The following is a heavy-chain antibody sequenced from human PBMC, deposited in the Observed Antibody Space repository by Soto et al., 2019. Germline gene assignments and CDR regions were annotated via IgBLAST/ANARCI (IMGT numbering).Heavy chain of an antibody. V-gene: IGHV1-46*01. CDR1: GYTFTGYY. D-gene: IGHD4-17*01. CDR3: ARGTVTTTDWIDP. Sequence: ASVKVSCKASGYTFTGYYMHWVRQAPGQGLEWMGIINPSGGSTSYAQKFQGRVAMTRDTSTSTVYMELSSLRSEDTAVYYCARGTVTTTDWIDPRGQGTLVTVSS. CDR2: INPSGGST. J-gene: IGHJ5*02.